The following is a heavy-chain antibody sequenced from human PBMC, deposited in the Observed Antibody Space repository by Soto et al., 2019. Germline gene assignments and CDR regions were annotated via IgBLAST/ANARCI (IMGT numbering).Heavy chain of an antibody. CDR3: ARRGCSGGSCYLDV. Sequence: SETLSLTCGVYGGSLNGYYLSWIRQPPGKGLEWIGEIKHTGSTNYTPSLKSRVTISMDTSKNQFSLKLSSVTAADTAVYYCARRGCSGGSCYLDVWGQGTTVTV. V-gene: IGHV4-34*01. J-gene: IGHJ6*02. CDR1: GGSLNGYY. CDR2: IKHTGST. D-gene: IGHD2-15*01.